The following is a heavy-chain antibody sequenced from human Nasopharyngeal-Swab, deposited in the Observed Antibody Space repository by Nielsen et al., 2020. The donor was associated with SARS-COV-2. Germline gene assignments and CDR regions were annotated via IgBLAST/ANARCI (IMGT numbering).Heavy chain of an antibody. CDR1: GFTFDDYA. D-gene: IGHD3-3*01. V-gene: IGHV3-9*01. CDR2: ISWNSGSI. J-gene: IGHJ4*02. CDR3: ARGRFLEWLLWDY. Sequence: SLKISCAASGFTFDDYAMHWVRQAPGKGLEWVSGISWNSGSIGYADSVKGRFTISRDNAKNSLYLQMNSLRAEDTALYYCARGRFLEWLLWDYWGQGTLVTVSS.